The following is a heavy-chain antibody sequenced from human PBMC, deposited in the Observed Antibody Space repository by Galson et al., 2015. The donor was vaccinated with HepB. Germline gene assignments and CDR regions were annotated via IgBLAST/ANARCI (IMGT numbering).Heavy chain of an antibody. D-gene: IGHD5-18*01. CDR1: GFTFSSYW. Sequence: SLRLSCAASGFTFSSYWMSWVRQAPGKGLEWVANIKQDGSEKYYVDSVKGRFTISRDNAKNSLYLQMDSLRAEDTAVYYCARDWAYNYGTYYYYYGMDVWGQGTTVTVSS. CDR2: IKQDGSEK. J-gene: IGHJ6*02. V-gene: IGHV3-7*01. CDR3: ARDWAYNYGTYYYYYGMDV.